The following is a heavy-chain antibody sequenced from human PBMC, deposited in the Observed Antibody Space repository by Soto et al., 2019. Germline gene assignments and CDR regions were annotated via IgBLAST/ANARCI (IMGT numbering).Heavy chain of an antibody. CDR1: GGSFSGYY. V-gene: IGHV4-34*01. Sequence: QVQLQQWGAGLLKPSETLSLTCAVYGGSFSGYYWSWIRQPPGKGLEWIGEINHSGSTNYNPSLKSRVTISVATSKNQFSLKLSSVTAADTAVYYCARRYGSGNHYYYYMDVWGKGTTVTVSS. J-gene: IGHJ6*03. CDR3: ARRYGSGNHYYYYMDV. D-gene: IGHD3-10*01. CDR2: INHSGST.